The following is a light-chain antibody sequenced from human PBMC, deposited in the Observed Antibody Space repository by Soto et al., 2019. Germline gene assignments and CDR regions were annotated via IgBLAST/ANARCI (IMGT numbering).Light chain of an antibody. CDR1: QSLLHSNGYNF. Sequence: DIVMTQSPLSLPVTPGAPASISCRSSQSLLHSNGYNFLDWYLQKPGQSPQLLIYLGSNRASGVPDRFSGSESGTDFTLKISRVEAEDVGVYYCMQALQTPITFGQGTRLEIK. J-gene: IGKJ5*01. CDR3: MQALQTPIT. CDR2: LGS. V-gene: IGKV2-28*01.